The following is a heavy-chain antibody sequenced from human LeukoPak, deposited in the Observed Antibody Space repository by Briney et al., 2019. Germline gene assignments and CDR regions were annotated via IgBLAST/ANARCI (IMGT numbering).Heavy chain of an antibody. CDR2: INTNTGNP. CDR1: GYTFSSYT. V-gene: IGHV7-4-1*02. D-gene: IGHD1-26*01. Sequence: ASVKVSCKASGYTFSSYTMNWVRQAPGQGLEWMGWINTNTGNPTYAQDYTGRFVFSLDASVSTTYLQISRLKAEDTAVYYCASGPSYSGSNEYFDSWGQGTLVTVSS. CDR3: ASGPSYSGSNEYFDS. J-gene: IGHJ4*02.